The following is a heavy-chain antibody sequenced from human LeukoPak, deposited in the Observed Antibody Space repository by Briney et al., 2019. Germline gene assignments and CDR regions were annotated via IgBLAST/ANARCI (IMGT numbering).Heavy chain of an antibody. D-gene: IGHD4-23*01. CDR3: ARQASYGGNSDYFDY. Sequence: SETLSLTCAVSGGSISSGGYSWSWIRQPPGKGLEWIGYIYHSGSTYYNPSLKSRVTISVDRSKNQFSLKLSSVTAADTAVYYCARQASYGGNSDYFDYWGQGTLVTVSS. V-gene: IGHV4-30-2*01. CDR1: GGSISSGGYS. J-gene: IGHJ4*02. CDR2: IYHSGST.